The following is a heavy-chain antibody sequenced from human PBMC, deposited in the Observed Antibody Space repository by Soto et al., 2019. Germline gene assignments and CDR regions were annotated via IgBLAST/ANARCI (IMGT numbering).Heavy chain of an antibody. D-gene: IGHD4-17*01. CDR1: GGSFSGYY. V-gene: IGHV4-34*01. J-gene: IGHJ6*04. Sequence: QVQLQQWGAGLLKPSETLSLTCAVYGGSFSGYYWSWIRQPPGKGLEWIGEINHSGSTNYNPSLKVRVTRSVDTSKNQFSLKLSSVTAADTAVYYCARTTVTTGMYVWGKGTTVTVSS. CDR3: ARTTVTTGMYV. CDR2: INHSGST.